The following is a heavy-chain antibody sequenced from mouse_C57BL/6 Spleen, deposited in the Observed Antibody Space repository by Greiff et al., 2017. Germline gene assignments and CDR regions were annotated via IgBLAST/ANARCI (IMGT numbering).Heavy chain of an antibody. CDR1: GYSITSGYY. CDR3: ARGGNHFDY. Sequence: ESGPGLVKPSQSLSLTCSVTGYSITSGYYWNWIRQFPGNKLEWMGYISYDGSNNYNPSLKNRISITRDTSKNQFFLKLNSVTTEDTATYYCARGGNHFDYWGQGTTLTVSS. J-gene: IGHJ2*01. D-gene: IGHD6-1*01. CDR2: ISYDGSN. V-gene: IGHV3-6*01.